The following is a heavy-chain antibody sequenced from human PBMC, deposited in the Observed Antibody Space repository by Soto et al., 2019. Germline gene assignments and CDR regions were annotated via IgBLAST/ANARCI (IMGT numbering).Heavy chain of an antibody. V-gene: IGHV5-51*01. D-gene: IGHD3-16*02. CDR1: GYSFTTHW. CDR3: ARHYQGFDY. Sequence: GESLKISCKGSGYSFTTHWIAWVRQMPGKCLEWVGVIYFGDSDTRYSPSFQGQVTISVDKSITTAYLQWSSLKASDTAMYYCARHYQGFDYWGQGTPVTAPQ. CDR2: IYFGDSDT. J-gene: IGHJ4*02.